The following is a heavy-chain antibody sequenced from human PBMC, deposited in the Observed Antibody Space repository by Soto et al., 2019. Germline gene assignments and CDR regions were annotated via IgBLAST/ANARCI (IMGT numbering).Heavy chain of an antibody. Sequence: QVHLQQWGAGLLKPSETLSLTCGVYGGSFGTSYWAWVRQSPEKGLEWIGEINHNGDSNYNPSLKMRLTISLDMSENQFSQNLTPVVAADTVVYCCARVTRVPDVFDIWGQGTPVTVSS. J-gene: IGHJ3*02. D-gene: IGHD3-10*01. CDR3: ARVTRVPDVFDI. V-gene: IGHV4-34*01. CDR1: GGSFGTSY. CDR2: INHNGDS.